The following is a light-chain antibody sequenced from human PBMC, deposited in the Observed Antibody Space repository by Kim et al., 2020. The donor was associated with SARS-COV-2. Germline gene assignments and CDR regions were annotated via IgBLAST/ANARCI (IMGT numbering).Light chain of an antibody. V-gene: IGLV4-69*01. J-gene: IGLJ2*01. Sequence: QLVLTQSPSASASLGASIKLTCTLNSGHTTYAIAWHQQHPEKGPRYLMTVDNDGGHTKGDGIPDRFSGSSSGAERYLTISSHQSEDEADYYCQTWGTGIQVFGGGTQLTVL. CDR3: QTWGTGIQV. CDR2: VDNDGGH. CDR1: SGHTTYA.